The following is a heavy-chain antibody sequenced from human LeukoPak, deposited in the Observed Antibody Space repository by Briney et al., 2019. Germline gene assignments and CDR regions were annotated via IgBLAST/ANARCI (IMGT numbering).Heavy chain of an antibody. CDR3: AGEGVAVADGAFDI. Sequence: GASVNVSGKASGYTVTSYGVSWVRQAPGQGGGWMGWISAYNGNTNDAQKLQGRVTMTTDTSTSTAYMELRSLRSDDTAVYYCAGEGVAVADGAFDIWGQGTMVTVSS. CDR2: ISAYNGNT. CDR1: GYTVTSYG. V-gene: IGHV1-18*01. J-gene: IGHJ3*02. D-gene: IGHD6-19*01.